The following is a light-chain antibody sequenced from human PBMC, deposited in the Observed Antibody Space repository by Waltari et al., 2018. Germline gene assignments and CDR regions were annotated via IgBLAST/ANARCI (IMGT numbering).Light chain of an antibody. J-gene: IGKJ2*01. CDR2: DAS. CDR3: QQYNNWPPYS. CDR1: HSVSRN. V-gene: IGKV3-15*01. Sequence: ETVMTQSPVTFSVSSGERAPVSSRASHSVSRNLAWYQQKPGQAPRLLIYDASTRATGIPARFSGSGSGTEFTLTISSLQSEDFAVYYCQQYNNWPPYSFGQGTKLEI.